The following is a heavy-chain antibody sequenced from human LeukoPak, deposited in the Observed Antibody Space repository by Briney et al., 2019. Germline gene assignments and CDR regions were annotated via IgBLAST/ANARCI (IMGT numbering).Heavy chain of an antibody. CDR1: GGLISRIEYY. D-gene: IGHD1-26*01. CDR2: IYHTGTT. Sequence: SETLSLTCTVSGGLISRIEYYWGWVRQSPVKGLEWLGHIYHTGTTLYSPHLNNRLTISVDSSKNQFSLTLNSVTAADTAVYYCASVSVWELATHTGGSFDYRGRGILVTVSS. J-gene: IGHJ4*02. V-gene: IGHV4-30-4*01. CDR3: ASVSVWELATHTGGSFDY.